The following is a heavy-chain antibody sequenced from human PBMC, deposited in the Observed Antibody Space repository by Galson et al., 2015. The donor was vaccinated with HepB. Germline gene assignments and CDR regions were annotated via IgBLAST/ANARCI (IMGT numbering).Heavy chain of an antibody. D-gene: IGHD3-10*01. Sequence: SLRLSCAASGFSFSNAWMNWVRQAPGKGLQWVGRLQSKADGGTPDYAAPVKGRFAISRDDSKNTLYLEMKSLKTEDTAVYYCTTDPPYGSGNMWGAFDIWGQGTMVTVSA. J-gene: IGHJ3*02. V-gene: IGHV3-15*07. CDR3: TTDPPYGSGNMWGAFDI. CDR2: LQSKADGGTP. CDR1: GFSFSNAW.